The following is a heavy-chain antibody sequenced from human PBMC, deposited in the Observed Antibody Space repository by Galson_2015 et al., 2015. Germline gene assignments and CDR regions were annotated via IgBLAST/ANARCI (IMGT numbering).Heavy chain of an antibody. Sequence: SVKVSCKASGYTFSSNYTLWVRQAPGQGLEWMGLINPSGGVTTYAQKFQGRITVTRDTSTSTVFMELSSLKFEDTAVYYCARVLALTTFDVWGQGTLVTVSS. CDR1: GYTFSSNY. CDR3: ARVLALTTFDV. CDR2: INPSGGVT. J-gene: IGHJ4*02. D-gene: IGHD4-11*01. V-gene: IGHV1-46*01.